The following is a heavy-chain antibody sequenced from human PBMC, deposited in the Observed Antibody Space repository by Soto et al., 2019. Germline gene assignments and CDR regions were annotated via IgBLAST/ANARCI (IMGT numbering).Heavy chain of an antibody. J-gene: IGHJ6*02. CDR2: INPNSGGT. D-gene: IGHD2-15*01. CDR3: ARELGYCSGGSCYHYGMDV. CDR1: GYTFTGYY. Sequence: ASVKVSFKASGYTFTGYYMHWVRQAPGQGLEWMGWINPNSGGTNYAQKFQGWVTMTRDTSISTAYMELSRLRSDDTAVYYCARELGYCSGGSCYHYGMDVWGQGTTVTVSS. V-gene: IGHV1-2*04.